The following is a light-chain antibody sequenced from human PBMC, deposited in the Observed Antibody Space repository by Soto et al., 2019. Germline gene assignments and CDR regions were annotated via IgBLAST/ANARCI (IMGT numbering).Light chain of an antibody. V-gene: IGKV1-33*01. J-gene: IGKJ5*01. CDR3: QRYDSRPPT. Sequence: DIQMTQSPSSLSASVGDRVTITCQASRDIGKYLNWFQEKPGKAPKLLIYDASNLQTGVTSRFSGSGSGTDFTFTISGLQPEDFATYYCQRYDSRPPTFGQGTRLEI. CDR1: RDIGKY. CDR2: DAS.